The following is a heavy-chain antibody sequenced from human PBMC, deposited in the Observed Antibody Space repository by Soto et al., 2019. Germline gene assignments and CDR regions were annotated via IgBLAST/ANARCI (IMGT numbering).Heavy chain of an antibody. CDR1: GFTFSSYA. V-gene: IGHV3-23*01. CDR3: AKGEQGVVVAHEGINYYYYGMDV. J-gene: IGHJ6*02. D-gene: IGHD3-22*01. Sequence: PGGSLRLSCAASGFTFSSYAMSWVRQAPGKGLEWVSAISGSGGSTYYADSVKGRFTISRDNSKNTLYLQMNSLRAEDTAVYYCAKGEQGVVVAHEGINYYYYGMDVWGQGTTVTVSS. CDR2: ISGSGGST.